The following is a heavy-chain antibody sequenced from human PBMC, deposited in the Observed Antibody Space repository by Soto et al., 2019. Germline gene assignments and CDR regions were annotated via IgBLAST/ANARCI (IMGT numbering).Heavy chain of an antibody. CDR3: ARNSGSYYSLGY. Sequence: ASVKVSCKASGYTFTSYYMHWVRQAPGQGLEWMGIINPSGGSTSYAQKFQGRVTMTRDMSTSTVYMELSSLRSEDTAVYYCARNSGSYYSLGYWGQGTLVTVSS. D-gene: IGHD1-26*01. CDR1: GYTFTSYY. CDR2: INPSGGST. J-gene: IGHJ4*02. V-gene: IGHV1-46*01.